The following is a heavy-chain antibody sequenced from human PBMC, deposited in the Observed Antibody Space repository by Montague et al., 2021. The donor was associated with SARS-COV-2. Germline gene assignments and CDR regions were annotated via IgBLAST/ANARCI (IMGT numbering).Heavy chain of an antibody. D-gene: IGHD3-3*01. CDR1: GGSISSYY. CDR3: ARAQMNRITIFGVVAEFDP. V-gene: IGHV4-59*01. CDR2: IYYSGST. Sequence: SETLSLTCTVSGGSISSYYWSWIRQPPGKGLEWIGYIYYSGSTNYNPSLKSRVTISVDTSKNQFSLKLSSVTAADTAVYYRARAQMNRITIFGVVAEFDPWGQGTLVTVSS. J-gene: IGHJ5*02.